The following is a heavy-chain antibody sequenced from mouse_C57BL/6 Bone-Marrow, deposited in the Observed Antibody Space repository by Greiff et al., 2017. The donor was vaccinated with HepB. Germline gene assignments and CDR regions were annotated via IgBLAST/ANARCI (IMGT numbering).Heavy chain of an antibody. CDR3: ARSGFITTVVYWYFDV. Sequence: QVQLQQPGTELVKPGASVKLSCKASGYTFTSYWMHWVKQRPGQGLEWIGNINPSNGGTNYNEKFKSKATLTVDKSSSTAYMQLSSLTSEDSAVYYCARSGFITTVVYWYFDVWGTGTTVTVSS. J-gene: IGHJ1*03. CDR1: GYTFTSYW. CDR2: INPSNGGT. V-gene: IGHV1-53*01. D-gene: IGHD1-1*01.